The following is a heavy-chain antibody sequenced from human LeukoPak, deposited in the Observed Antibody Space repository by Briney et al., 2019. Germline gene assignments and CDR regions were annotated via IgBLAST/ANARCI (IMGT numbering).Heavy chain of an antibody. D-gene: IGHD1-26*01. V-gene: IGHV4-39*01. J-gene: IGHJ4*02. CDR3: ARHLPGELLYYFDY. CDR1: GGSISSSSYY. CDR2: IYYSGST. Sequence: PSETLSLTCTVSGGSISSSSYYWGWIRQPPGKGLEWIGSIYYSGSTYYNPSLKSRVTISVDTSKNQFSLKLSSVTAADTAVYYCARHLPGELLYYFDYWGQGTLVTVSS.